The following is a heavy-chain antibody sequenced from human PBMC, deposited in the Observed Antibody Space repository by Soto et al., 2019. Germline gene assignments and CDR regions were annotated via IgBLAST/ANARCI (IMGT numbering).Heavy chain of an antibody. CDR1: GFSFHANA. V-gene: IGHV3-23*01. J-gene: IGHJ3*01. CDR3: AKVPLSSSLNQDAFHV. CDR2: ITESGVTA. Sequence: QLLESGGGLVQLGGSLRLSCAASGFSFHANALSWVRQTPGKGLQWVSTITESGVTAYYADSVKGRFSISRDNVKALLSLQMSVLSVEDTAVDYCAKVPLSSSLNQDAFHVWGRGKMV. D-gene: IGHD6-13*01.